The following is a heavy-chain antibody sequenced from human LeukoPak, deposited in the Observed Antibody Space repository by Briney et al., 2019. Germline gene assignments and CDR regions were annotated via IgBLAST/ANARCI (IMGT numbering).Heavy chain of an antibody. V-gene: IGHV4-34*01. CDR3: ARGLQVGTTSASNDY. Sequence: PSETLSLTCAVYGGSFSGYYWSWIRQPPGKGLEWIGEINHSGSTNYNPSLKSRVTISVDTSKNQFSLKLSSVTAADTAVYYCARGLQVGTTSASNDYWGQGTLVTVSS. CDR2: INHSGST. J-gene: IGHJ4*02. CDR1: GGSFSGYY. D-gene: IGHD1-26*01.